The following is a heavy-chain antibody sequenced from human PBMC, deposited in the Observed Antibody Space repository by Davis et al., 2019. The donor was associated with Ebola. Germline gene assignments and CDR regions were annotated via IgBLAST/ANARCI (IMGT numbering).Heavy chain of an antibody. Sequence: MPSETLSLTCTVSGGSISSYYWSWIRQPPGKGLEWIGYIYYSGSTNYNPSLKSRVTISVDTSKNQFSLKLSSVTAADTAVYYCARDLGGVGATGGYWGQGTLATVSS. D-gene: IGHD1-26*01. V-gene: IGHV4-59*12. J-gene: IGHJ4*02. CDR1: GGSISSYY. CDR3: ARDLGGVGATGGY. CDR2: IYYSGST.